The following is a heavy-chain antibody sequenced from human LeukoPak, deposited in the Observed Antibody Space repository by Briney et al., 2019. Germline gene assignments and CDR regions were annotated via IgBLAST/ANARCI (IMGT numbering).Heavy chain of an antibody. CDR3: ARDRGYSSFDP. CDR1: GFTLSTYW. Sequence: GGSLRLSCAASGFTLSTYWMHWVRQAPGKGLVWVSRINNDRSTPSYADSVQGRFTISRDNAKNTLYLQMSSLRVEDTAMYYCARDRGYSSFDPWGQGTLVTVSS. J-gene: IGHJ5*02. CDR2: INNDRSTP. V-gene: IGHV3-74*01.